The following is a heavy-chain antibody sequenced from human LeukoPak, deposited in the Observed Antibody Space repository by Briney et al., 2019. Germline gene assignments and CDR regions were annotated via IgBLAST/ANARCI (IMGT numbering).Heavy chain of an antibody. CDR1: GFTFSTYW. D-gene: IGHD3-10*01. CDR2: ISSDGSIT. V-gene: IGHV3-74*01. CDR3: ARHLNYYLDY. Sequence: SGGSLRLSCAASGFTFSTYWVHWVRQAPGKGLVWVSRISSDGSITGYADSVKGRFTISRDNAKNTLYLQMNSLRAEDTAVYYCARHLNYYLDYWGQGTLVTVSS. J-gene: IGHJ4*02.